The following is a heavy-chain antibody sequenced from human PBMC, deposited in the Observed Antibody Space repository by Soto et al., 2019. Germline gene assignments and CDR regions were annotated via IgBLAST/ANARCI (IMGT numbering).Heavy chain of an antibody. CDR3: ARADEGVVVPVRY. CDR2: IRGGGDTT. J-gene: IGHJ4*02. D-gene: IGHD2-15*01. Sequence: PGGSLRLSCVASGFTFSTYAMNWVRQAPGKGLEWVSTIRGGGDTTYYADSVKGRFTISRDNSKNTLFLQMNSLRAEGTALYYCARADEGVVVPVRYWGQGTLVTVSS. CDR1: GFTFSTYA. V-gene: IGHV3-23*01.